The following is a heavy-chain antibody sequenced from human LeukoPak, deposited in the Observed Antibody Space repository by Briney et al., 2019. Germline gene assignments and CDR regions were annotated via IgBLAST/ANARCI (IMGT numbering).Heavy chain of an antibody. Sequence: VASVKVSCKASGDTFSSYAISWVRQAPGQGREWMGRINPNSGGTNFAQKFQGRVTMTRDTSVSTAYMELSRLRSDDTAVYYRARTGGPGYSDPHDAFSIWGQGTMITVSS. CDR3: ARTGGPGYSDPHDAFSI. D-gene: IGHD5-24*01. J-gene: IGHJ3*02. V-gene: IGHV1-2*06. CDR1: GDTFSSYA. CDR2: INPNSGGT.